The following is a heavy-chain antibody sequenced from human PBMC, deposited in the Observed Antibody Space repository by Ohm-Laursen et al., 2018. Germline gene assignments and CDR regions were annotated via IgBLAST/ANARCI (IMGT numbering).Heavy chain of an antibody. Sequence: SLRLSCAASGFTFSDYYMSWIRQAPGKGLEWVSYISSSSSTIYYADSVKGRFTISRDNAKNSLYLQMNSLRAEDTAVYYCARDSYYDFWSGYYYYGMDVWGQGTTVTVSS. J-gene: IGHJ6*02. D-gene: IGHD3-3*01. CDR2: ISSSSSTI. V-gene: IGHV3-11*01. CDR1: GFTFSDYY. CDR3: ARDSYYDFWSGYYYYGMDV.